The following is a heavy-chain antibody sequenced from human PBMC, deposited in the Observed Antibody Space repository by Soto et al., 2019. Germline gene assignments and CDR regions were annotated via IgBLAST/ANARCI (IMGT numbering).Heavy chain of an antibody. Sequence: PSETLSLTCTVSGGSISSYYWSWIRQPPGKGLEWIGYIYYSGSTNYNPSLKSRVTISVDTSKNQFSLKLSSVTAADTAVYYCAGAKDCSGGSCYTHWGQGTLVTVSS. V-gene: IGHV4-59*12. CDR1: GGSISSYY. CDR2: IYYSGST. D-gene: IGHD2-15*01. CDR3: AGAKDCSGGSCYTH. J-gene: IGHJ4*02.